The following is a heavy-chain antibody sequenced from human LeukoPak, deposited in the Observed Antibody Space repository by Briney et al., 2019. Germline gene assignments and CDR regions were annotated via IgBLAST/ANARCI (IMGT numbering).Heavy chain of an antibody. CDR1: GFTSSSYW. J-gene: IGHJ5*02. CDR3: AFTRGIAVAGTGSSWFDP. D-gene: IGHD6-19*01. V-gene: IGHV3-7*03. CDR2: IKQDGSEK. Sequence: GGSLRLSCAVSGFTSSSYWMSWVRQAPGKGLEWVANIKQDGSEKYYVDSVKGRFTISRDNAKNSLYLQMNSLRAEDTAVYYCAFTRGIAVAGTGSSWFDPWGQGTLVTVSS.